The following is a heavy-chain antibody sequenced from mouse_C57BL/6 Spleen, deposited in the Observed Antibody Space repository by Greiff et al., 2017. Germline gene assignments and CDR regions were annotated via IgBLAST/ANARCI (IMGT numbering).Heavy chain of an antibody. J-gene: IGHJ2*01. V-gene: IGHV1-15*01. D-gene: IGHD1-1*01. CDR1: GYTFTDYE. CDR2: IDPETGGT. CDR3: TKGGTVEW. Sequence: QVQLKQSGAELVRPGASVTLSCKASGYTFTDYEMHWVKQTPVHGLEWIGAIDPETGGTAYNQKFKGKAILTADKSSSTAYMELRSLTSEDSAVDYCTKGGTVEWWGQGTTLTVSS.